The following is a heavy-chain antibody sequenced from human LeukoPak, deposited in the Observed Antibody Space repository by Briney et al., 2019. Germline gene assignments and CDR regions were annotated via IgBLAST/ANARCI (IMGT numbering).Heavy chain of an antibody. Sequence: GGSLRLSCAASGFTFSSYWMHWVRQAPGKGLVWVSRINSDGSSTSYADSVKGRFTISRDNAKNTLYLQMNSLRAEDTAVYYCAGGLKYSGSDVDYFDYWGQGTLVTVSS. J-gene: IGHJ4*02. CDR3: AGGLKYSGSDVDYFDY. CDR2: INSDGSST. V-gene: IGHV3-74*01. D-gene: IGHD5-12*01. CDR1: GFTFSSYW.